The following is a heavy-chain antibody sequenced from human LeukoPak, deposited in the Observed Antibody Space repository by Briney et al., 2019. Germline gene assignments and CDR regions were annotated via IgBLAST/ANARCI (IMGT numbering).Heavy chain of an antibody. CDR1: GFTFNNYG. CDR3: ARDDPSGYYFDY. V-gene: IGHV3-33*01. Sequence: PGGSLRLSCAASGFTFNNYGMHWVRQAPGKGLEWVAVIWYDGSNKYYADSVKGRFTISRDNSKNTLYLQMDSLRAEDTAVYYCARDDPSGYYFDYWGQGTLVTVSS. CDR2: IWYDGSNK. D-gene: IGHD6-25*01. J-gene: IGHJ4*02.